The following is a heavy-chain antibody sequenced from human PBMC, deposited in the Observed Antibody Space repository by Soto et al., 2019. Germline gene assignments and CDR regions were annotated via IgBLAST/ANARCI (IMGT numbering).Heavy chain of an antibody. J-gene: IGHJ6*02. CDR2: ISAYNGNT. D-gene: IGHD3-3*01. CDR1: GYTFTSYG. CDR3: ARGRGVLRFLEWYPPQPDMDF. Sequence: GASVKVSCKASGYTFTSYGISWVRQAPGQGLEWMGWISAYNGNTNYAQKLQGRVTMTTDTSTSTAYMELRSLRSDDTAVYYCARGRGVLRFLEWYPPQPDMDFWGQGTTVTVSS. V-gene: IGHV1-18*01.